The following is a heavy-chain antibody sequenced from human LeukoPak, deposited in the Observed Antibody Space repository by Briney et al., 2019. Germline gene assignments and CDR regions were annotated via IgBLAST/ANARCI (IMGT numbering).Heavy chain of an antibody. CDR1: GGTFSSYA. CDR2: IIPIFGTA. Sequence: GASVKVSCKASGGTFSSYAISWVRQAPGQGLEWMGGIIPIFGTANYAQKFQGRVTITADESTSTAYMELSSLRSEDTAVYYCARAVSGWFGMDVRGQGTTVTVSS. D-gene: IGHD3-10*01. CDR3: ARAVSGWFGMDV. J-gene: IGHJ6*02. V-gene: IGHV1-69*13.